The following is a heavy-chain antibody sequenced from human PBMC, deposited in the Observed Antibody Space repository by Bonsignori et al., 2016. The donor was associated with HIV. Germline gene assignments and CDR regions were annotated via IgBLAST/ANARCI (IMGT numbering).Heavy chain of an antibody. D-gene: IGHD5-24*01. CDR3: AREVGERWLQSGYYFDY. V-gene: IGHV3-7*03. J-gene: IGHJ4*02. CDR2: IKQDGSEK. Sequence: WIRQPPGKGLEWVANIKQDGSEKYYVDSVKGRFTISRDNAKNSLYLQMNSLRAEDTAVYYCAREVGERWLQSGYYFDYWGQGTLVTVSS.